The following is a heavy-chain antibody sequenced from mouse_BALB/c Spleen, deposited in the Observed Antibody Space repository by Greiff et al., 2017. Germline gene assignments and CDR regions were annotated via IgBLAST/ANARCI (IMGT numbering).Heavy chain of an antibody. Sequence: VHVKQSGAELVKPGASVKLSCTASGFNIKDTYMHWVKQRPEQGLEWIGRIDPANGNTKYDPKFQGKATITADTSSNTAYLQLSSLTSEDTAVYYCARRGITTLFAYWGQGTLVTVSA. V-gene: IGHV14-3*02. CDR2: IDPANGNT. CDR1: GFNIKDTY. J-gene: IGHJ3*01. CDR3: ARRGITTLFAY. D-gene: IGHD2-4*01.